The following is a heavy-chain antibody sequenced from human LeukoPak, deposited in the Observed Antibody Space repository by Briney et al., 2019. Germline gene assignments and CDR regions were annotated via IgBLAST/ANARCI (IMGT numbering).Heavy chain of an antibody. CDR2: ISDSGTNT. Sequence: GGSLRLSCAASGFTFSSYAVGWVRQAPGKGLEWVSAISDSGTNTYYADSVKGRFTISRDNSKSTLYLQMNSLRVEDTAIYYCARELKVAGLTTGFDYWGQGTLVTVSS. V-gene: IGHV3-23*01. J-gene: IGHJ4*02. CDR3: ARELKVAGLTTGFDY. CDR1: GFTFSSYA. D-gene: IGHD6-19*01.